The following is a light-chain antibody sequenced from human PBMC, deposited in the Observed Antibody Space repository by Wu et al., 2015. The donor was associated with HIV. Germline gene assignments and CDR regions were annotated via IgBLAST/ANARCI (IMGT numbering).Light chain of an antibody. CDR2: SAS. CDR1: QRVDSSY. J-gene: IGKJ4*01. Sequence: EILLTQSPGTLSLSPGERATLSCRASQRVDSSYLAWYQQKPGQPPRLLIYSASSRATGIPDRFSGSGSGTDFTLTINRLEPEDFAVYYCQQYGSTLGALTFGGGTKVEI. CDR3: QQYGSTLGALT. V-gene: IGKV3-20*01.